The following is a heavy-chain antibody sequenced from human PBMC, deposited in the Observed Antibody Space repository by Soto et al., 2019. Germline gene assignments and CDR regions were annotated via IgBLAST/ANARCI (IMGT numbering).Heavy chain of an antibody. V-gene: IGHV3-23*01. Sequence: GGSLRLSCAASGFTFSSYAMSWVRQAPGKGLEWVSTIGDSGGSTFYADSVKGRFTISRDNSKSTLYLQMSSLRAEDTAVYYCAKETFDDDSSGYRPFDEWGQGTLVTVSS. CDR3: AKETFDDDSSGYRPFDE. D-gene: IGHD3-22*01. CDR2: IGDSGGST. CDR1: GFTFSSYA. J-gene: IGHJ4*02.